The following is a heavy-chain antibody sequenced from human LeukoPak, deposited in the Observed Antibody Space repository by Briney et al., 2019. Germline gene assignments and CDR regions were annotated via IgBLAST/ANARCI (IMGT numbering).Heavy chain of an antibody. CDR2: IYYSGSN. CDR1: GDSISTYY. V-gene: IGHV4-39*02. Sequence: SQTLSLTCTVSGDSISTYYWSWIRQPAGKGLEWIGSIYYSGSNYYNPSLKTRFTISVDTSKNQFSLKLSSVTAADTDVYYCAREISSIVATPFDYWGQGSLVTVCS. D-gene: IGHD5-12*01. J-gene: IGHJ4*02. CDR3: AREISSIVATPFDY.